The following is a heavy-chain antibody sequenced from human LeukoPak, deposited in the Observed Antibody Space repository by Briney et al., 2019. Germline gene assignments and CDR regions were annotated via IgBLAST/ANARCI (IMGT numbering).Heavy chain of an antibody. J-gene: IGHJ6*04. D-gene: IGHD6-13*01. V-gene: IGHV4-61*01. Sequence: NRSETLSLTYTVSGGSVSSGSYYWSWIRQPPGKGLEWIGYIYYSGSTNYNPSLKSRVTISVDTSKNQFSLKLSSVTAADTAVYYCARGGLVGSSWSLYYYYGMDVWGKGTTVTVSS. CDR3: ARGGLVGSSWSLYYYYGMDV. CDR2: IYYSGST. CDR1: GGSVSSGSYY.